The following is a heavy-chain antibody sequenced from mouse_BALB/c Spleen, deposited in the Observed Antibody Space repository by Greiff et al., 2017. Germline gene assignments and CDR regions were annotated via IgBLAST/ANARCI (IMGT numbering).Heavy chain of an antibody. J-gene: IGHJ3*01. V-gene: IGHV5-17*02. CDR3: ARSPGYASWFAY. CDR2: ISSGSSTI. D-gene: IGHD2-2*01. Sequence: EVKLVESGGGLVQPGGSRKLSCAASGFTFSSFGMHWVRQAPEKGLEWVAYISSGSSTIYYADTVKGRFTISRDNPKNTLFLQMTSLRSEDTAMYYCARSPGYASWFAYWGQGTLVTVSA. CDR1: GFTFSSFG.